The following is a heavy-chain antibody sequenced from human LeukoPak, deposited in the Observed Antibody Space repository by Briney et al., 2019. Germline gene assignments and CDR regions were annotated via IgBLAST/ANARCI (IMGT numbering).Heavy chain of an antibody. V-gene: IGHV3-7*03. CDR3: ATYRFYYDSSGFDY. J-gene: IGHJ4*02. Sequence: LPGGSLRLSCAASGFTFSSYWMSWVRQAPGKGLEWVANIKQDGSEKYYVDSVKGRFTISRDNAKNSLYLQMNSLKTEDTAVYYCATYRFYYDSSGFDYWGQGTLVTVSS. CDR1: GFTFSSYW. D-gene: IGHD3-22*01. CDR2: IKQDGSEK.